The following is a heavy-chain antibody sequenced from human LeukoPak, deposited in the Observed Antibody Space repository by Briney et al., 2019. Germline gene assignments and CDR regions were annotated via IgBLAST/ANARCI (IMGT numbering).Heavy chain of an antibody. CDR3: ARGTTYFDY. J-gene: IGHJ4*02. CDR1: GFTFSSYS. D-gene: IGHD1-1*01. Sequence: GGSLRLSCAASGFTFSSYSMNWVRQAPGKGLGWVSSISSSSNYIYYADSVKGRFTISRDNAKNSLYLQMNSLRAEDTAVYYCARGTTYFDYWGQGTLVTVSS. V-gene: IGHV3-21*01. CDR2: ISSSSNYI.